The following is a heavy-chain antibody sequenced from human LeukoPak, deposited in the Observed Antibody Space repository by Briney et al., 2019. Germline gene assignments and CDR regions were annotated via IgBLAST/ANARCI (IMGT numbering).Heavy chain of an antibody. CDR2: IRSKAYGGTT. CDR1: GFTFGDYA. CDR3: TRGGYYDSSGYSYDAFDI. D-gene: IGHD3-22*01. Sequence: GGSLRLSCTASGFTFGDYAMSWVRQAPGKGLEWVGFIRSKAYGGTTEYAASVKGRFTISRDDSKSIAYLQMNSLKTEDTAVYYCTRGGYYDSSGYSYDAFDIWGQGTMVTVSS. J-gene: IGHJ3*02. V-gene: IGHV3-49*04.